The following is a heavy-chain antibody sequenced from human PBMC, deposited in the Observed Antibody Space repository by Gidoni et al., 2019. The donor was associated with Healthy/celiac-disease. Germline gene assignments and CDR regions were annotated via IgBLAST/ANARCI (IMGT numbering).Heavy chain of an antibody. D-gene: IGHD2-2*01. J-gene: IGHJ4*02. CDR3: ARDEYCSSTSCYARGSIFFEY. CDR2: ISSSSSTI. CDR1: GFTCCSYR. Sequence: EVQLVESGGGLVQPGGSLRLSCAASGFTCCSYRINLVRQAPGKGLEWVSYISSSSSTIYYADSVKGRFTISRDNAKNSLYLQMNSLRDEDTAVYYCARDEYCSSTSCYARGSIFFEYWGQGTLVTVSS. V-gene: IGHV3-48*02.